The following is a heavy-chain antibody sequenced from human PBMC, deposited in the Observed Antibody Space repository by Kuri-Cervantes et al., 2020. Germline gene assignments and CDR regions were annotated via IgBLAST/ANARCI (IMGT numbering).Heavy chain of an antibody. CDR3: ARAGITMIPGLRPDAFDI. D-gene: IGHD3-22*01. Sequence: ASVKVSCKASGYTFTGYYMHWVRQAPGQGLEWMGWINPNSGCTNYAQKFQGRVTMTRDTSISTAYMELSRLRSDDTAVYYCARAGITMIPGLRPDAFDIWGQGTMVTVSS. J-gene: IGHJ3*02. CDR2: INPNSGCT. CDR1: GYTFTGYY. V-gene: IGHV1-2*02.